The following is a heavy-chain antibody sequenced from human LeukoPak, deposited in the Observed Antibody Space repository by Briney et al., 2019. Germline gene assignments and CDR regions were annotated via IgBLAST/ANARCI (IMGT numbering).Heavy chain of an antibody. D-gene: IGHD4-17*01. V-gene: IGHV3-21*04. J-gene: IGHJ4*02. CDR1: GFTFSDYS. CDR3: AKTTSTVTTSKFDY. Sequence: PGGSLRLSCAASGFTFSDYSMNWVRQAPGKGLEWVSSISSTSSYIYYADSVKGRFTISRDNSKNTLYLQMNSLRAEDTAVYYCAKTTSTVTTSKFDYWGQGTLVTVSS. CDR2: ISSTSSYI.